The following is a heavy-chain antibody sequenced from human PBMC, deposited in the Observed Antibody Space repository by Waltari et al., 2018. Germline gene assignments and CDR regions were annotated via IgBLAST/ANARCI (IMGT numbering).Heavy chain of an antibody. V-gene: IGHV1-2*02. CDR3: ARGSPRSGSGKWWFDP. D-gene: IGHD3-10*01. CDR2: INPNSGGT. CDR1: GYPFTAYY. J-gene: IGHJ5*02. Sequence: QVQLVQSGAGGKKPGASVTVPCKASGYPFTAYYMHWGRQAPGQGLEWMGLINPNSGGTNYAQKFQGRVTMTRDTSISTAYMELSRLRSDDTAVYYCARGSPRSGSGKWWFDPWGQGTLVTVSS.